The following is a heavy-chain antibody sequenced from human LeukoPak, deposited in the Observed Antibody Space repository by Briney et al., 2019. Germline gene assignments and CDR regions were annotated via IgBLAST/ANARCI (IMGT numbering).Heavy chain of an antibody. V-gene: IGHV4-59*01. D-gene: IGHD3-3*01. CDR3: ARSIPSDFWSGYQEYYYYYMDV. CDR1: GGSISSYY. CDR2: IYYSGST. J-gene: IGHJ6*03. Sequence: SETLSLTCTVSGGSISSYYWSWIRQPPGKGLEWIGYIYYSGSTNYNPSLKSRVTISVDTSKNPFSLKLSSVTAADTAVYYCARSIPSDFWSGYQEYYYYYMDVWGKGTTVTVSS.